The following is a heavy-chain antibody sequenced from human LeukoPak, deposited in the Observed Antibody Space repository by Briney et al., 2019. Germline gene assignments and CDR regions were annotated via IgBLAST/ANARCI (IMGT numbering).Heavy chain of an antibody. Sequence: SQTLSLTCTVSGGSISSGSYYWSWIRQPAGKGLEWIGRIYTSGSTNYNPSLKSRVTISVDTSKNQFSLKLSSVTAADTAVYYCARDRAYSSDYYYYHYMDVWGKGTTVTVSS. CDR3: ARDRAYSSDYYYYHYMDV. CDR1: GGSISSGSYY. D-gene: IGHD6-19*01. CDR2: IYTSGST. J-gene: IGHJ6*03. V-gene: IGHV4-61*02.